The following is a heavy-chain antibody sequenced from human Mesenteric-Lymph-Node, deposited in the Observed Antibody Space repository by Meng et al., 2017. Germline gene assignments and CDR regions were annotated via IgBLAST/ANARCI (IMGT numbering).Heavy chain of an antibody. Sequence: GESLKIPCAASGFTFDDYGMSWVRQAPGKGLEWVAGINCHGGSTGYADSVKGRFTISRDKAKNSLYLQMNSLRAEDTALYYCARVWGIAACWGLIDYWGQGTLVTVSS. D-gene: IGHD6-13*01. CDR1: GFTFDDYG. CDR2: INCHGGST. V-gene: IGHV3-20*04. CDR3: ARVWGIAACWGLIDY. J-gene: IGHJ4*02.